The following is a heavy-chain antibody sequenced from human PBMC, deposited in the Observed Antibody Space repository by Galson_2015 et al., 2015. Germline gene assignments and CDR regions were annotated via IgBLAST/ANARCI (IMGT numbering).Heavy chain of an antibody. CDR2: IKSKTDGGTT. CDR1: GFTFSNAW. D-gene: IGHD3-22*01. CDR3: TMRGDSSGYYFPY. V-gene: IGHV3-15*01. J-gene: IGHJ4*02. Sequence: SLRLSCAASGFTFSNAWMSWVRQAPGKGLEWVGRIKSKTDGGTTDYAAPVKGRFTISRDDSKNTLYLQMNSLKTEDTAVYYCTMRGDSSGYYFPYWGQGTLVTVSS.